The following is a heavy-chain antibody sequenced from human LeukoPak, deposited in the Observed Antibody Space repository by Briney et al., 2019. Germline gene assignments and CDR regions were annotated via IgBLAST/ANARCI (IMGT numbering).Heavy chain of an antibody. CDR3: ARGDYYYDSSGLRYYFDY. J-gene: IGHJ4*02. CDR2: IYYSGST. D-gene: IGHD3-22*01. Sequence: PSETLSLTCTVSGGSISSSSYYWGWIRQPPGKGLEWIGYIYYSGSTNYNPSLKSRVTISVDTSKNQFSLKLSSVTAADTAVYYCARGDYYYDSSGLRYYFDYWGQGTLVTVSS. CDR1: GGSISSSSYY. V-gene: IGHV4-61*05.